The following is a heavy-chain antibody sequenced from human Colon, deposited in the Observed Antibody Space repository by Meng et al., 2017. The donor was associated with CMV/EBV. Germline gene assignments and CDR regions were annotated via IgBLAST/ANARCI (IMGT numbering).Heavy chain of an antibody. D-gene: IGHD2-2*02. CDR3: ARDKDCSNTNCYNAFDI. CDR2: IIGSGVYT. V-gene: IGHV3-23*01. CDR1: GFIFGDYA. J-gene: IGHJ3*02. Sequence: GESLKISCAASGFIFGDYAMTWVRQAPGKGLEWVAAIIGSGVYTYYADSVKGRFTISRDNSRNTTYLEMNSLRAEDTAVYYCARDKDCSNTNCYNAFDIWGQGTMVTVSS.